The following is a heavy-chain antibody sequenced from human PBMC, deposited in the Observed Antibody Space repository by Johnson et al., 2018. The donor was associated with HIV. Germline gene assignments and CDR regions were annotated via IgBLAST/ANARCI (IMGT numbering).Heavy chain of an antibody. Sequence: VQLVESGGGLVKPGGSLRLSCAASGFTFSNAWMSWVRQAPGKGLEWVVRIKSKTDGGTTDYAAPVKGRFTISRDDSKSTLNLQMNNLRAEDTAVYYCARDTDDFWSGAGAFDIWGQGTMLTVSS. V-gene: IGHV3-15*01. CDR2: IKSKTDGGTT. CDR3: ARDTDDFWSGAGAFDI. D-gene: IGHD3-3*01. CDR1: GFTFSNAW. J-gene: IGHJ3*02.